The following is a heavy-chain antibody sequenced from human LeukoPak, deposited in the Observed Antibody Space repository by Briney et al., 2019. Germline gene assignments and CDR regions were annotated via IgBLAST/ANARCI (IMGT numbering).Heavy chain of an antibody. CDR1: GFTFSTYS. V-gene: IGHV3-21*01. J-gene: IGHJ3*02. Sequence: GGSLRLSCAASGFTFSTYSMNWVRQAPGKGLEWVSSISSGSSYIYYADSVKGRFTISRDNAKNSLYLQMNSLRAEDTAVYYCARDRTPDDAFDIWGQGTMVTVSS. CDR3: ARDRTPDDAFDI. CDR2: ISSGSSYI.